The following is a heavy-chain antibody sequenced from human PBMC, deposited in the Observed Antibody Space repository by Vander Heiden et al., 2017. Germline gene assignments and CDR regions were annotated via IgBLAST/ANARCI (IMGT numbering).Heavy chain of an antibody. CDR2: VYYSGTT. V-gene: IGHV4-39*01. J-gene: IGHJ4*02. CDR1: VVDPVRRSSYY. CDR3: VRPSEDAYNFDF. D-gene: IGHD1-1*01. Sequence: QLQQQEWGPGLVKPSETLSLTCNVSVVDPVRRSSYYWGWIRQPPGKGLEWIGNVYYSGTTYYNPSLRSRLSISLDTSKSQLSLKLTSVTATDAAVYFCVRPSEDAYNFDFWRQGTLVTVSS.